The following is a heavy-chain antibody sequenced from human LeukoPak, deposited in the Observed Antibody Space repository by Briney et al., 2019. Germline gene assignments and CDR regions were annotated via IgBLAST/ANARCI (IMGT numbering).Heavy chain of an antibody. CDR2: IYYSGNT. V-gene: IGHV4-39*01. CDR3: ARQTGSGLFILP. Sequence: SETLSLTCTVSGGSISSSSYYWGWIRQPPGKGLEWIGSIYYSGNTYYNASLKSQVSISIDTSKNRFSLKLASVTAADTAVYYCARQTGSGLFILPGGQGTLVTVSS. J-gene: IGHJ4*02. CDR1: GGSISSSSYY. D-gene: IGHD3/OR15-3a*01.